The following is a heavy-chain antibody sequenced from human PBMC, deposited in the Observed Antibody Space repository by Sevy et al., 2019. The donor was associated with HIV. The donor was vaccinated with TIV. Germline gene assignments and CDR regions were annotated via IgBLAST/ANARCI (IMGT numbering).Heavy chain of an antibody. Sequence: GGSLRLSCAASGFTFSTYDMSWVRQAPGKGLEWVSAISGSAGSTYYADLVKGRFTISRDKSKNTLYLQMNSLRAEDTAVYYCAKGDRTFYGLDVWGQGTTVTVSS. CDR3: AKGDRTFYGLDV. CDR1: GFTFSTYD. V-gene: IGHV3-23*01. D-gene: IGHD2-15*01. CDR2: ISGSAGST. J-gene: IGHJ6*02.